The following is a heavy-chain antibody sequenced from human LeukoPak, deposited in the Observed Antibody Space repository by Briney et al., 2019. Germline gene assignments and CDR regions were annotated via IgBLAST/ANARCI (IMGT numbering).Heavy chain of an antibody. CDR1: GFTFSSYG. J-gene: IGHJ4*02. V-gene: IGHV3-30*02. Sequence: GGSLRLSCAASGFTFSSYGMHWVRQAPGKGLEWVAFIRYDGSNKYYADSVKGRFTISRDNSKNTLNLQMNSLRAEDTAVYYCAGGGWYYFDYWGQGTLVTVSS. CDR2: IRYDGSNK. D-gene: IGHD6-19*01. CDR3: AGGGWYYFDY.